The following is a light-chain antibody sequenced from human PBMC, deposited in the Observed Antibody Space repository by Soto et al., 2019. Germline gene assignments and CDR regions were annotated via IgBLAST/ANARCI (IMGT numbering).Light chain of an antibody. J-gene: IGKJ1*01. CDR2: AAS. CDR3: QKYDSAPT. V-gene: IGKV1-39*01. Sequence: DIQMTQSPSSLSASVGDRVTITCRASQSIITYLNWYQQKPGKAPNLLIYAASSLQSGVPSRFSGSGSGTDFTLTISSLQPEDVASYYCQKYDSAPTFGPGTKVEIK. CDR1: QSIITY.